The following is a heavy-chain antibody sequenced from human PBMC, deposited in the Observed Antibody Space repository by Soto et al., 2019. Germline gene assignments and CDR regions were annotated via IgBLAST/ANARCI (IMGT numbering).Heavy chain of an antibody. CDR3: ASNKGGVAGTSFDY. V-gene: IGHV3-30*03. J-gene: IGHJ4*02. CDR1: GFTFSNYG. D-gene: IGHD6-19*01. CDR2: ISYDGNNK. Sequence: HPGGSLRLSCAASGFTFSNYGIHWVRRAPGKGLEWVAVISYDGNNKYYADSVKGRFTISRDNSKNTLYLQMNSLRAEDTAVYYCASNKGGVAGTSFDYWGQGTLVTVSS.